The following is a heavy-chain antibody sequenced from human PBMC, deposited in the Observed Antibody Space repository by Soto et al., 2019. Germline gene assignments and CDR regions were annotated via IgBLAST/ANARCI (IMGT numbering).Heavy chain of an antibody. J-gene: IGHJ5*02. CDR3: AHRSSMVRDYNWFDP. D-gene: IGHD3-10*01. CDR1: GFSLSTSVVG. CDR2: IYWNDDK. Sequence: GPTLVSRTHTLTLTCTFSGFSLSTSVVGVGWIRQPPGKSLELLALIYWNDDKRYSPSLKSRLTITKDTSKNQVVLTMTNMDPVGTATYYCAHRSSMVRDYNWFDPWGQGTLVTVYS. V-gene: IGHV2-5*01.